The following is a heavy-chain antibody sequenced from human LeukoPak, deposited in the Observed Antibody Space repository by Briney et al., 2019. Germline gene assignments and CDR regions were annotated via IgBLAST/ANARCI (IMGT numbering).Heavy chain of an antibody. J-gene: IGHJ4*02. CDR2: INPNSGGT. V-gene: IGHV1-2*02. CDR1: GYTFTGYC. Sequence: ASVKVSCKASGYTFTGYCMHWVRQAPGQGLEWMGWINPNSGGTNYAQKFQGRVTMTRDTSISTAYMELSRLRSDDTAVCYCARDMEDFWSVPIGYFDYWGQGTLVTVSS. CDR3: ARDMEDFWSVPIGYFDY. D-gene: IGHD3-3*01.